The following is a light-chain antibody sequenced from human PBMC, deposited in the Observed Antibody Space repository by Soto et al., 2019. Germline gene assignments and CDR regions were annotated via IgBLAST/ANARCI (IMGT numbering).Light chain of an antibody. CDR3: QQYNNWPRT. V-gene: IGKV3-15*01. Sequence: EIVMTQSPATLSVSLGERATLSCRASQSVSNNLAWYQQRPGQAPRLLIYGASTRATGVPARISGSGSGTEFTLTISGLQSEDFAVYYCQQYNNWPRTFGQGTKVDIK. J-gene: IGKJ1*01. CDR1: QSVSNN. CDR2: GAS.